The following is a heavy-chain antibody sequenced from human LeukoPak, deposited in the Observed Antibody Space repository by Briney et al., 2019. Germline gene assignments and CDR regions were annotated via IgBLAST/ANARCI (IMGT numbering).Heavy chain of an antibody. CDR1: GGSISSGDYY. V-gene: IGHV4-61*08. J-gene: IGHJ4*02. CDR2: IYYSGST. Sequence: PSETLSLTCTVSGGSISSGDYYWSWIRQPPGKGLEWIGYIYYSGSTYYNPSLKSRVTMSVDTSKNQFSLKLSSVTAADTAVYWCARDKGADRRIVGVTQPFDYWGQGTLVTVSS. D-gene: IGHD1-26*01. CDR3: ARDKGADRRIVGVTQPFDY.